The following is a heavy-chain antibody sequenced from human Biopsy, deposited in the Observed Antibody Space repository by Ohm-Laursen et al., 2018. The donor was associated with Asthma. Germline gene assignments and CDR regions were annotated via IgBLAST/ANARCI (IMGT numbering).Heavy chain of an antibody. J-gene: IGHJ4*02. Sequence: SQTLSLTCAVSGDSIDSGDYSWTWIRQSPGVGLEWIGYIYRNGDTYYNPTLKNRVTISIDRSKNQFSLRLRSVTAADTAVYYCGRGWNCGGDCYSLDSWGQGTLVTVSS. D-gene: IGHD2-21*02. CDR1: GDSIDSGDYS. CDR3: GRGWNCGGDCYSLDS. V-gene: IGHV4-30-2*06. CDR2: IYRNGDT.